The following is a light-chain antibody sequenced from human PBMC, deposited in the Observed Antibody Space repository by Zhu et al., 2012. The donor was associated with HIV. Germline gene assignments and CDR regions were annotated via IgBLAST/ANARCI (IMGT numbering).Light chain of an antibody. V-gene: IGKV3-20*01. CDR2: SAS. CDR1: QTVSRNY. J-gene: IGKJ2*01. Sequence: EIVLTQSPGTLSLSPGERATLSCRASQTVSRNYLAWYQQKPGQPPRLLIYSASRRVTGIPDRFSGSGSGTDFTLTISRPEPEDFAVYYCQHYVPSPMYTFGQGTKLEIK. CDR3: QHYVPSPMYT.